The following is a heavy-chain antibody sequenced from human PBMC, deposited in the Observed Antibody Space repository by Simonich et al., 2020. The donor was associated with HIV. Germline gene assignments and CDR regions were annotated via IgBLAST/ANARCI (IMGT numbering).Heavy chain of an antibody. J-gene: IGHJ4*02. CDR2: ISNSGST. D-gene: IGHD5-18*01. V-gene: IGHV4-38-2*02. CDR1: GYSISSGYS. Sequence: QVQLQESGPGLVKPSETLSLTCAVSGYSISSGYSWGCIRQPPGKGLEWIGSISNSGSTYYNPSLKGRVTISVDTSKNQFSLRLRSVTAADTAVYYCAREGADTTMVNWGQGTLVTVSS. CDR3: AREGADTTMVN.